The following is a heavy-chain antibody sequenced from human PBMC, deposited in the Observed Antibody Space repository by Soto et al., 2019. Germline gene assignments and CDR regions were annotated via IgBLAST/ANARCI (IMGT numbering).Heavy chain of an antibody. CDR2: ITSSGFDI. J-gene: IGHJ5*02. D-gene: IGHD1-1*01. CDR1: GFPFSSYS. Sequence: EVQLVESGGGLVKPGGSLRLSCAASGFPFSSYSMSWVRQAPGKGLEWVSSITSSGFDIYYADSVKGRFSISRDNAKNSLYLQMNSLRADDTAVYFCTRRTGTTYATWGKGTLVTVSS. CDR3: TRRTGTTYAT. V-gene: IGHV3-21*06.